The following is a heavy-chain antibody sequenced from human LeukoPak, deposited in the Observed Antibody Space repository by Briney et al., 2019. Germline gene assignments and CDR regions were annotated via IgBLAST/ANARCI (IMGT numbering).Heavy chain of an antibody. CDR1: GGSFSGYY. CDR3: ARKYCSSTSCHVITHDY. CDR2: INHSGST. V-gene: IGHV4-34*01. D-gene: IGHD2-2*01. J-gene: IGHJ4*02. Sequence: SETLSLTCAVYGGSFSGYYWSWIRQPPGKGLEWTGEINHSGSTNYNPSLKSRVTISVDTSKNQFSLKLSSVTAADTAVYYCARKYCSSTSCHVITHDYWGQGTLVTVSS.